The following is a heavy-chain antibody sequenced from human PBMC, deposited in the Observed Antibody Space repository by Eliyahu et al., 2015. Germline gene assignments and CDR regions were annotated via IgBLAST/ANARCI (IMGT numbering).Heavy chain of an antibody. CDR1: GGSISXSSYY. J-gene: IGHJ4*02. CDR3: ARQGVRFLEWLPRPYYFDY. D-gene: IGHD3-3*01. V-gene: IGHV4-39*01. Sequence: QLQLQESGPGLVKPSETLSLTCTVSGGSISXSSYYWGWIRQPPGKGLEWIGSIYFSGSTHYTPPPKSRVTISVDTSKNQFSLKLSSVTAADTAVYYCARQGVRFLEWLPRPYYFDYWGQGTLVTVSS. CDR2: IYFSGST.